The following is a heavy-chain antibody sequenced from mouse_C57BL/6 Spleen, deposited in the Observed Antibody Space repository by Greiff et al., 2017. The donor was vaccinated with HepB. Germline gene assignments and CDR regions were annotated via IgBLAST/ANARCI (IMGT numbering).Heavy chain of an antibody. CDR2: IDPEDGDT. D-gene: IGHD1-1*01. Sequence: EVQLQQSGAELVRPGASVKLSCTASGFNIKDYYMHWVKQRPEQGLEWIGRIDPEDGDTEYAPKFQGKATMTADTSSNTAYLQLSSLTSEDTAVYYCTSDYYGSSSSAYWGQGTLVTVSA. CDR3: TSDYYGSSSSAY. CDR1: GFNIKDYY. V-gene: IGHV14-1*01. J-gene: IGHJ3*01.